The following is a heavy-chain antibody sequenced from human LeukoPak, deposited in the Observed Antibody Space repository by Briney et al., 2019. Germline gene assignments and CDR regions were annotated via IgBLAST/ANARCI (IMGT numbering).Heavy chain of an antibody. Sequence: PGGSLRLSCAASGFTFSSYEMNWVRQAPGKGLEWVSYISSSGSTIYYADSVKGRFTISRDNAQNSLYLQMNSLRAEDTAVYYCARVDPDYGGNSGIDYWGQGTLVTVSS. D-gene: IGHD4-23*01. J-gene: IGHJ4*02. CDR2: ISSSGSTI. CDR1: GFTFSSYE. V-gene: IGHV3-48*03. CDR3: ARVDPDYGGNSGIDY.